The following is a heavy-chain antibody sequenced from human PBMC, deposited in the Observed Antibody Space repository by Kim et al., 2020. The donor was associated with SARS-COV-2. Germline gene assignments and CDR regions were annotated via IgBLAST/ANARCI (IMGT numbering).Heavy chain of an antibody. J-gene: IGHJ2*01. Sequence: ASVKVSCKASGYTFTSYAMHWVRQAPGQRLEWMGWINAGNGNTKYSQKFQGRVTITRDTSASTAYMELSSLRSEDTAVYYCARGAILTGPKYYWYFDLLGGGTLGSVSS. CDR1: GYTFTSYA. CDR3: ARGAILTGPKYYWYFDL. V-gene: IGHV1-3*01. D-gene: IGHD3-9*01. CDR2: INAGNGNT.